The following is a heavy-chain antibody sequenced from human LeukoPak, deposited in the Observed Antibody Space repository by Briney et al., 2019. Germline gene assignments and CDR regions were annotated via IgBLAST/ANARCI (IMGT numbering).Heavy chain of an antibody. V-gene: IGHV4-30-4*01. Sequence: SETLSLTCTVSGGSISSGDYYWSWIRQPPGKGLEWIGYIYYSGSTYYNPSLKSRVTISVDTSKNQFSLKLSSVTAADTAVYYCAREYCSSTSCSDRYFDLWGRGTLVTVSS. CDR1: GGSISSGDYY. J-gene: IGHJ2*01. D-gene: IGHD2-2*01. CDR2: IYYSGST. CDR3: AREYCSSTSCSDRYFDL.